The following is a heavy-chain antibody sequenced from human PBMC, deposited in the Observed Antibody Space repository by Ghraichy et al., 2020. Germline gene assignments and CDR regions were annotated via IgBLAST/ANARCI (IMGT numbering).Heavy chain of an antibody. CDR2: INHSGST. J-gene: IGHJ6*02. D-gene: IGHD3-10*01. Sequence: SETLSLTCAVYGGSFSGYYWSWIRQPPGKGLEWIGEINHSGSTNYNPSLKSRVTISVDTSKNQFSLKLSSVTAADTAVYYCARRRYYYGSGSLYYYGMDVWGQGTTVTVSS. CDR3: ARRRYYYGSGSLYYYGMDV. V-gene: IGHV4-34*01. CDR1: GGSFSGYY.